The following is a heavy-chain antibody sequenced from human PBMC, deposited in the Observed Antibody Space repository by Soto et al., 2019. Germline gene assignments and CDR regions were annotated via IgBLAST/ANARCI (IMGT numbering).Heavy chain of an antibody. D-gene: IGHD6-19*01. CDR3: ARMRAGSSGPFDS. J-gene: IGHJ4*02. Sequence: GSGPTLVNPTQTLTLTCTFSGFSLDSRGKCVGWIRQSPGKALEWLALIDREDDEYYTPSLRTRLTISKDTSKNQVVLTMTNMGTVDTATYYCARMRAGSSGPFDSWGPGVLVTVSS. CDR2: IDREDDE. V-gene: IGHV2-70*13. CDR1: GFSLDSRGKC.